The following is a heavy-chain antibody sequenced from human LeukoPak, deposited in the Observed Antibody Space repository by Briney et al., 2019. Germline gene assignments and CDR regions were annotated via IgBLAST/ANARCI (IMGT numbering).Heavy chain of an antibody. CDR1: GGSISSYY. J-gene: IGHJ5*02. D-gene: IGHD3-3*01. Sequence: SEALSLTCTVSGGSISSYYWSWIRQPPGKGLEYIGYIYDSRRTNYNPSLKSRVTISVDTSKNQFSLKLSSVTAEDTAVYYCARQGYWSGYFVFDPWGPGNLVTVSS. V-gene: IGHV4-59*08. CDR2: IYDSRRT. CDR3: ARQGYWSGYFVFDP.